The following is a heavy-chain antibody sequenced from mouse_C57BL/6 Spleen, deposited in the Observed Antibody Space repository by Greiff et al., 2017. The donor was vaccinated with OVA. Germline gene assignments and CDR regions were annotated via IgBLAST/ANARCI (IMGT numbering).Heavy chain of an antibody. CDR1: GYTFTDYE. V-gene: IGHV1-15*01. Sequence: VQLQQPGAELVRPGASVTLSCKASGYTFTDYEMHWVKQTPVHGLEWIGAIDPETGGTAYNQKFKGKAILTADKSSSTAYMELRSLTAEDSAVYYGDYYDYWGQGTTLTVSS. CDR3: DYYDY. J-gene: IGHJ2*01. CDR2: IDPETGGT.